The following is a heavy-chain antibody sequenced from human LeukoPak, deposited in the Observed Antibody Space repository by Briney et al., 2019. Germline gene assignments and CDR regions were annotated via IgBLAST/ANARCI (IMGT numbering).Heavy chain of an antibody. CDR1: GFTFSSYW. V-gene: IGHV3-7*01. CDR3: ARDPADIVPFDY. J-gene: IGHJ4*02. CDR2: IKQDGSEK. D-gene: IGHD2-8*01. Sequence: GGSLRLSWAAAGFTFSSYWMSWVSQAPGKGMEWVANIKQDGSEKYYVDSVKGRFTISRDNAKNSLYLQMNSLRAEDTAVYYCARDPADIVPFDYWGQGTLVTVSS.